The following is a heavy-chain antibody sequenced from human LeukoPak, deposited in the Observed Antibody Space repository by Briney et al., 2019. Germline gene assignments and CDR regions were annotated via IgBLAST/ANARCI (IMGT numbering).Heavy chain of an antibody. CDR2: ISGSGGST. V-gene: IGHV3-23*01. D-gene: IGHD6-25*01. J-gene: IGHJ4*02. CDR3: AKHPAAHTYYFDY. Sequence: PGGSLRLSCAASGFTFSSYAMGWVRQAPGKGLEWVSAISGSGGSTYYADSVKGRFTISRDNSKNTLYLQMNSLRAEDTAVYYCAKHPAAHTYYFDYWGQGTLVTVSS. CDR1: GFTFSSYA.